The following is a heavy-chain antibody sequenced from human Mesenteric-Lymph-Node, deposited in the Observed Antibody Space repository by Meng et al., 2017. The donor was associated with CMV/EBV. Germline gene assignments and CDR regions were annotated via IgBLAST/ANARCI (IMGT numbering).Heavy chain of an antibody. J-gene: IGHJ4*01. CDR3: AKEGNWNYPYDY. D-gene: IGHD1-7*01. Sequence: GGSLRLSCAASGFTVSSNYMSWVRQAPGKGLEWVSVIYSCGSTYYADSVKGRFTISRDNSKNTLYLQMNSLRPEDTAVYYCAKEGNWNYPYDYWGHGSLVTVSS. V-gene: IGHV3-66*03. CDR1: GFTVSSNY. CDR2: IYSCGST.